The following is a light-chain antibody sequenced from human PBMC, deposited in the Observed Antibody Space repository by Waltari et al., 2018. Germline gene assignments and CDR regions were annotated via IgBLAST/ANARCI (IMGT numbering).Light chain of an antibody. CDR1: NMRPKY. Sequence: SYKLTQTPSLPVSPGQTASITSSGENMRPKYVSWYQQKTGQSPELVIYQDDKRPSGIPERFSGSNSGDTATLTISGTQPMDEADYYCQAWDDTTAWVFGGGTKLTVL. V-gene: IGLV3-1*01. CDR3: QAWDDTTAWV. CDR2: QDD. J-gene: IGLJ3*02.